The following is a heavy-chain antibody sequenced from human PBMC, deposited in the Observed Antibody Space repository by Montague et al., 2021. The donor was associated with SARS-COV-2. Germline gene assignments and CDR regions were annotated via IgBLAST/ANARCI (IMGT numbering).Heavy chain of an antibody. J-gene: IGHJ4*02. CDR1: GDSISRSTNH. CDR3: TRTTDDSVLAATF. Sequence: SETLSLTCSVSGDSISRSTNHWVWIRQPPGKGLECIASIHYSGRTYHNPPLKSRVTMSVDTSKNQFSLKLISVTAADTAVYYCTRTTDDSVLAATFWGQGTLVTVSS. D-gene: IGHD2-15*01. V-gene: IGHV4-39*01. CDR2: IHYSGRT.